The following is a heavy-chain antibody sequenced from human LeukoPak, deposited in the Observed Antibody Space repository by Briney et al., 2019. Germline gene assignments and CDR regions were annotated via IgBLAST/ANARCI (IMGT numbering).Heavy chain of an antibody. V-gene: IGHV3-74*01. CDR2: INSDGSTT. CDR3: ARVGSSSWYESDY. Sequence: GGSLRLSCAASGFTFSSYWMHWVRQAPGKGLVWVSRINSDGSTTTYADSVKGRFTISRDNAKNTLYLQMNSLRAEDTAVYYCARVGSSSWYESDYWGQGTLVTVSS. CDR1: GFTFSSYW. J-gene: IGHJ4*02. D-gene: IGHD6-13*01.